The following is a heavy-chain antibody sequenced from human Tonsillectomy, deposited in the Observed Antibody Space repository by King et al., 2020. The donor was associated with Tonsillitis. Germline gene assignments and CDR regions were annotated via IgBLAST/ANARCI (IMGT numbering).Heavy chain of an antibody. D-gene: IGHD3-16*02. V-gene: IGHV3-20*04. CDR3: ARSDYIWGSYRSTLDY. CDR2: INWNGGST. Sequence: VQLVESGGNVVRPGGSLRISCAASGFSFGEYGMSWVRQAPGKGLEWVSGINWNGGSTGYADSVKGRFTISRDDAKNSLYLQMNSLRAEDTALYYCARSDYIWGSYRSTLDYWGQGTLVTVSS. CDR1: GFSFGEYG. J-gene: IGHJ4*02.